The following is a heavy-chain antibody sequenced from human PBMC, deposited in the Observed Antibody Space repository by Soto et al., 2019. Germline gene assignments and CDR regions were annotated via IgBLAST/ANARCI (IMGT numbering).Heavy chain of an antibody. V-gene: IGHV3-30*18. J-gene: IGHJ2*01. CDR2: ISYDGSNK. CDR1: GFTFSSNG. CDR3: AKDLGIAAAGTTWYFDL. D-gene: IGHD6-13*01. Sequence: QVQLVESGGGVVQPGRSLRLSCAASGFTFSSNGMHWVRQAPGKGLEWVAVISYDGSNKYYADSVKGRFTISRDNFKNTPYLQMNSLRAEDTAVYYCAKDLGIAAAGTTWYFDLWGRGTLVTVSS.